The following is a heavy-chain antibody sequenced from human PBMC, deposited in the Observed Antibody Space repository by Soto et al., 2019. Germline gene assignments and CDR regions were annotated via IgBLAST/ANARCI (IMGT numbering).Heavy chain of an antibody. Sequence: EVQLLESGGGLVQPGGSLRLSCAASGFTFSSYAMSWVRQAPGKWLEWVSAISGSGGSTYYADFVKGRFTISRDNSKNTLYLQMNSLRAEDTAVYYCAKNHYGSGSYFTDYWGQGTLVTVSS. CDR1: GFTFSSYA. V-gene: IGHV3-23*01. J-gene: IGHJ4*02. CDR3: AKNHYGSGSYFTDY. CDR2: ISGSGGST. D-gene: IGHD3-10*01.